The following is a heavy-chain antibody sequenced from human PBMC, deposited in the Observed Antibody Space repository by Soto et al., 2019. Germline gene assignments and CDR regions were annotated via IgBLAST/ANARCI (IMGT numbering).Heavy chain of an antibody. Sequence: QVQLVESGGGVVQPGRSLRLSCAASGFTFSSYGMHWVRQAPGKGLEWVAVISYDGSNKYYADSVKGRFTISRDNSKNTLYLQMNSLRAEDTAVYYCAGFDSSGSIYYYYYGMDVW. CDR2: ISYDGSNK. CDR3: AGFDSSGSIYYYYYGMDV. CDR1: GFTFSSYG. J-gene: IGHJ6*01. D-gene: IGHD6-19*01. V-gene: IGHV3-30*03.